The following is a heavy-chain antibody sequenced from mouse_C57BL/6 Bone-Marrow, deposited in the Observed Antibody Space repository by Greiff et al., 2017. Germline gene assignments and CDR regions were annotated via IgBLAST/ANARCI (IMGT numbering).Heavy chain of an antibody. CDR2: IYPGDGDT. CDR1: GYAFSSSW. V-gene: IGHV1-82*01. CDR3: ARSFYYGSPYWYFDV. D-gene: IGHD1-1*01. J-gene: IGHJ1*03. Sequence: QVQLQQSGPELVKPGASVKISCKASGYAFSSSWMNWVKQRPGQGLEWIGRIYPGDGDTNYNGKFKGKATLTADQSSSTAYMQLSSLTSEDSAVYFCARSFYYGSPYWYFDVWGTGTTVTVSS.